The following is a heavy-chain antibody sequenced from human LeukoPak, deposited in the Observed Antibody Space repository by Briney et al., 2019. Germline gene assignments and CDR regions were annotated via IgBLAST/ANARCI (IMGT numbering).Heavy chain of an antibody. D-gene: IGHD6-13*01. CDR1: GFTFSDYY. V-gene: IGHV3-11*04. CDR2: ISSRGSTI. Sequence: GGSLRLSCAASGFTFSDYYMSWIRQAPGKGLEWVSYISSRGSTIYYADSVKGRFTISRDNAKNSLYLQMNSLRAEDTAVYYCASPYSSRWYELCYWGQGTLVTVSS. CDR3: ASPYSSRWYELCY. J-gene: IGHJ4*02.